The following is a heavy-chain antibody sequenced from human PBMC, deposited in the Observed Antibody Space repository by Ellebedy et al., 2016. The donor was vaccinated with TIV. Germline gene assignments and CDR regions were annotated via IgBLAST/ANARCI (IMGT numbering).Heavy chain of an antibody. Sequence: GGSLRLXXAASGFTFDDYAMHWVRQAPGKGLEWVSGISWNSGSIGYADSVKGRFTISRDNAKNSLYLQMNSLRAEDTALYYCAKGDYDFWSGSGGDYWGQGTLVTVSS. CDR1: GFTFDDYA. V-gene: IGHV3-9*01. J-gene: IGHJ4*02. CDR3: AKGDYDFWSGSGGDY. D-gene: IGHD3-3*01. CDR2: ISWNSGSI.